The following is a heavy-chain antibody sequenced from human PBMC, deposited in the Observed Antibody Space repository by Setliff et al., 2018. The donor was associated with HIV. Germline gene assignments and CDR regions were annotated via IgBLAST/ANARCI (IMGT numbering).Heavy chain of an antibody. CDR2: ISNSGKI. D-gene: IGHD4-4*01. J-gene: IGHJ3*02. CDR1: GYSISTNEW. V-gene: IGHV4-28*05. Sequence: SETLSLTCAVSGYSISTNEWWGWIRQPPGKGLAWIGYISNSGKIYYDPSLNSRVTLSADTSKNQLSLRLTSVTAEDTGVYYCARTVPHSAAQDAFDIWGQGTVVNVSS. CDR3: ARTVPHSAAQDAFDI.